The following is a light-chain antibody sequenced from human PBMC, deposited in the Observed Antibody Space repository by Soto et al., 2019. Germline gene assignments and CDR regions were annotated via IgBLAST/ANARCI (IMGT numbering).Light chain of an antibody. CDR2: EVT. CDR3: SSYRSSSTDV. J-gene: IGLJ1*01. Sequence: QAASVSGSPGQSITISCTGTSSDVGSYNYVSWHQQHPGQAPRLMIYEVTHRASGVPDRFSASKSGNTASLTISGLQAGDEADYYCSSYRSSSTDVFGTGTKLTVL. V-gene: IGLV2-14*01. CDR1: SSDVGSYNY.